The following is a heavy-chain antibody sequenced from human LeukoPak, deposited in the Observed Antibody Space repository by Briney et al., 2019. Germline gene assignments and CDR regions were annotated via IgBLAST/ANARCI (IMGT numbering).Heavy chain of an antibody. CDR2: IYYSGST. D-gene: IGHD5-18*01. CDR3: ARGAAMGY. J-gene: IGHJ4*02. CDR1: GGSISSYY. V-gene: IGHV4-59*13. Sequence: PSETLPLTCTVSGGSISSYYWSWIRQPPGKGLEWIGYIYYSGSTNYNPSLKSRVTISVDTSKNQFSLKLSSVTAADTAVYYCARGAAMGYWGQGTLVTVSS.